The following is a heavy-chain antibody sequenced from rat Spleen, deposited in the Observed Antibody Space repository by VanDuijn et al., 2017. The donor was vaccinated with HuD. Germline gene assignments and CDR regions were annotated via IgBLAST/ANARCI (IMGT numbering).Heavy chain of an antibody. V-gene: IGHV2-1*01. CDR2: IWGDGST. J-gene: IGHJ2*01. CDR3: ARDRYYGYDF. Sequence: QVQLKESGPGLVQPSQTLSLTCTVSGFSLTSNSVHWVRQPPGKGLEWMGGIWGDGSTDYNSALKSRLSISRDTSKSQVFLKMDSLQTEDTATYYCARDRYYGYDFWGQGVMVTVSS. D-gene: IGHD1-7*01. CDR1: GFSLTSNS.